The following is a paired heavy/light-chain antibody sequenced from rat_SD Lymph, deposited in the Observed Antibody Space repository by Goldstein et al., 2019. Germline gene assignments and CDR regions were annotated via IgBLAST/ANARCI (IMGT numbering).Heavy chain of an antibody. Sequence: EVQLVETGGGLVQPGKSLKLTCATSGFTFNTAWMHWVRQSPDKRLEWIARIKDKSKNYATDYVESVKGRFTISRDDSKSGVYLQMNSLKEEDTATYYCTTIRNYWFVYWGQGTLVTVSS. V-gene: IGHV6-13*01. J-gene: IGHJ3*01. CDR2: IKDKSKNYAT. CDR3: TTIRNYWFVY. D-gene: IGHD1-10*01. CDR1: GFTFNTAW.
Light chain of an antibody. Sequence: DIQMTQSPSFLSASVGDRVTLSCKASQNINKYLAWYQQKLGEAPKLLIYNANSLQTGIPSRFSGSGSGTDFTLTISSLQPEDVATYFCLQHNSWYTFGAGTKLELK. CDR1: QNINKY. V-gene: IGKV22S2*01. J-gene: IGKJ2-3*01. CDR3: LQHNSWYT. CDR2: NAN.